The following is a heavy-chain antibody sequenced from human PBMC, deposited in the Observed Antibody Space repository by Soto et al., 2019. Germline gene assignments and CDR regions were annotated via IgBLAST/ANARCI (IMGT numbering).Heavy chain of an antibody. Sequence: QVQLVESGGGVVQPGRSLRLSCAASGFTFSSYAMHWVRQAPGKGLEWVAVISYDGSNKYYADSVKGRFTISRDNSKNTLYLQMNSLRAEDTAVYYCARDLGYSSGWYSFYYYGMDVWGQGTTVTVSS. J-gene: IGHJ6*02. CDR1: GFTFSSYA. CDR2: ISYDGSNK. D-gene: IGHD6-19*01. CDR3: ARDLGYSSGWYSFYYYGMDV. V-gene: IGHV3-30-3*01.